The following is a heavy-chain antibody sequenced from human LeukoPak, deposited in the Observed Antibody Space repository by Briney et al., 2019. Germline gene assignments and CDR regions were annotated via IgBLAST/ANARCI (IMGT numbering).Heavy chain of an antibody. D-gene: IGHD3-10*01. V-gene: IGHV1-24*01. J-gene: IGHJ4*02. CDR3: ATTMVRGDLVAI. CDR2: FDPEDGET. CDR1: GYTLTELS. Sequence: ASVKVSCKVSGYTLTELSMHWVRQAPGKGLERMGGFDPEDGETIYAQKFQGRVTMTEDASTDTAYMELSSLRSEDTAVYYCATTMVRGDLVAIWGQGTLVTVSS.